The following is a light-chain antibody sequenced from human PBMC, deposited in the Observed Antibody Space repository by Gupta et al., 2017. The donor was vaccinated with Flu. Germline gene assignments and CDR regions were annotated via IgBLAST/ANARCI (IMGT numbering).Light chain of an antibody. J-gene: IGLJ3*02. V-gene: IGLV1-47*01. CDR1: SSKIGINY. CDR2: TDY. CDR3: AAWDDSLSLWV. Sequence: TISCSGTSSKIGINYLYWYQHLPGTAPKRRICTDYQRPSGVPDRFSGSKSGTSASLAISGLRSEDEGDYYCAAWDDSLSLWVFGGGTKLTGL.